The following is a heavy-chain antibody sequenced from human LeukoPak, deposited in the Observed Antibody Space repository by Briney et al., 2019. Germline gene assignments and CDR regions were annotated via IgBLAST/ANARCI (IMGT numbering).Heavy chain of an antibody. Sequence: SETLSLTCAVYGGSFSGYYWSWIRQPPGKGLEWIGEINHSGSTNYNPSLKSRVTISVDTSKNQFSPKLGSVTAADTAVYYCAVGGDYLDYWGQGTLVTVSS. CDR3: AVGGDYLDY. CDR2: INHSGST. V-gene: IGHV4-34*01. J-gene: IGHJ4*02. CDR1: GGSFSGYY.